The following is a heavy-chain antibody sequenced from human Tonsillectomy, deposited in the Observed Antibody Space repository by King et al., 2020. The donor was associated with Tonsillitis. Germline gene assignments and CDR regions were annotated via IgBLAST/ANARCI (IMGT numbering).Heavy chain of an antibody. V-gene: IGHV3-20*04. CDR3: ARGDIRFLEWLLQFDY. Sequence: VQLVESGGGVVRPGGSLRLSCAASGFTFDDYGMSWVRQAPGKGLEWVSGINWNGGSTGYAGSVKGRFTISRDNAKNSLYLQMNSLRAEDTALYYCARGDIRFLEWLLQFDYWGQGTLVTVSS. CDR1: GFTFDDYG. J-gene: IGHJ4*02. CDR2: INWNGGST. D-gene: IGHD3-3*01.